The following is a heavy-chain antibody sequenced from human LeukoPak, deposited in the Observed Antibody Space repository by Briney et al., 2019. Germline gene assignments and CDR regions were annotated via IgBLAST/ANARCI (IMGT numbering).Heavy chain of an antibody. CDR2: INPNSGGT. Sequence: ASVKVSCKASGYTFTGYYMHWVRQAPGQGLEWMGWINPNSGGTNYAQKFQGRVTVTRDTSISTAYMELSRLRSDDTAVYYCARVGYYYDSEGDYWGQGTLVTVSS. CDR3: ARVGYYYDSEGDY. CDR1: GYTFTGYY. D-gene: IGHD3-22*01. J-gene: IGHJ4*02. V-gene: IGHV1-2*02.